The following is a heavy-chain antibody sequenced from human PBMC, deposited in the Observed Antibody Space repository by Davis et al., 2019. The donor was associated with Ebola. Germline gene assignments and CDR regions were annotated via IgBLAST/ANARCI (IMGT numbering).Heavy chain of an antibody. D-gene: IGHD3-10*01. V-gene: IGHV3-30*18. Sequence: GESLKISCAGSGFTFRSYGMHWVRQAQGKGLEWVAVISYDGSNKYYADSVKGRFTISRDNSKKTLYLQMNSLRPEDTAMYFCAKDPSPGDYYYYGMDVWGQGTTVTVSS. CDR2: ISYDGSNK. CDR3: AKDPSPGDYYYYGMDV. J-gene: IGHJ6*02. CDR1: GFTFRSYG.